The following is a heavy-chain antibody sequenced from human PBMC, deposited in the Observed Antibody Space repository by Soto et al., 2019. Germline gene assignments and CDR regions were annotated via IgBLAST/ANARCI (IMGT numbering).Heavy chain of an antibody. Sequence: SETLSLTCTVSGGSISSSRYYWGWIRQPPGKGLEWIGSIYYSGSNYYKSSLKSRVTITVDTSKNQFSLKLRSMTAADTAVYYCASERYGSGYYYADPWGQGTLVTVSS. D-gene: IGHD3-22*01. J-gene: IGHJ5*02. CDR3: ASERYGSGYYYADP. CDR2: IYYSGSN. V-gene: IGHV4-39*01. CDR1: GGSISSSRYY.